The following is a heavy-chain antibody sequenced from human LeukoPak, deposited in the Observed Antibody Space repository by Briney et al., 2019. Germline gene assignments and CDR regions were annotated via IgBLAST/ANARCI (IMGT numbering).Heavy chain of an antibody. CDR3: ARARDGYNYRVDY. V-gene: IGHV1-2*02. CDR1: GYTLTGYY. D-gene: IGHD5-24*01. J-gene: IGHJ4*02. CDR2: INPNSGDT. Sequence: AASVKVSCKASGYTLTGYYMHWVRQAPGQGLEWMGWINPNSGDTNYAQKFQGRVTMTRDTSISTAYMELSRLRSDDTAVYYCARARDGYNYRVDYWGQGTLVTVSS.